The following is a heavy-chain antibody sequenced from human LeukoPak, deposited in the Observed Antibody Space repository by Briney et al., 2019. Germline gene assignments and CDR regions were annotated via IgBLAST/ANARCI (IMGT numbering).Heavy chain of an antibody. CDR2: ISSSGSTI. V-gene: IGHV3-48*03. CDR1: GFTFSSYE. Sequence: QPGGSLRLSCAASGFTFSSYEMNWVRQAPGKGLEWVSYISSSGSTIYYADSVKGRFTISRDNAKNSLYLQMNSLRAEDTAVYYCARDRMGYYGSSGYFDYWGQGTLVTVSS. J-gene: IGHJ4*02. D-gene: IGHD3-22*01. CDR3: ARDRMGYYGSSGYFDY.